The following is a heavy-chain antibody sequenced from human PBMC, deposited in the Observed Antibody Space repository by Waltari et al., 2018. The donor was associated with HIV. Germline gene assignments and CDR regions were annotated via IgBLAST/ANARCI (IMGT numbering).Heavy chain of an antibody. CDR3: ARDRKGYYYDSSGSRYFDL. CDR2: IIPIFGTA. CDR1: GGTFSSYA. J-gene: IGHJ2*01. V-gene: IGHV1-69*01. Sequence: QVQLVQSGAEVKKPGSSVKVSCKASGGTFSSYAISWVRQAPGQGLEWMGGIIPIFGTANYAQKFQGRVTITADESTSTAYMELSSLRSEDTAVYYCARDRKGYYYDSSGSRYFDLWGRGTLVTVSS. D-gene: IGHD3-22*01.